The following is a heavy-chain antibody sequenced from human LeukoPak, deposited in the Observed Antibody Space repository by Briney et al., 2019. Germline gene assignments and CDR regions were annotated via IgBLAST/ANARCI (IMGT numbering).Heavy chain of an antibody. CDR1: GGSISSGSYY. CDR3: ARAHVGDVVVLT. Sequence: SQTLSLTCTVSGGSISSGSYYWSWIRQPAGKGLEWIRRIYTSGSTNYNPSLKSRVTISVDTSKNQFSLKLSSVTAADTAVYYCARAHVGDVVVLTWGQGTLVTVSS. D-gene: IGHD3-16*01. CDR2: IYTSGST. V-gene: IGHV4-61*02. J-gene: IGHJ5*02.